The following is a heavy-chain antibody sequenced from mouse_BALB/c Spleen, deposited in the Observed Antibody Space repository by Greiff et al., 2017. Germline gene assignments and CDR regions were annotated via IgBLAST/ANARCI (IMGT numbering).Heavy chain of an antibody. V-gene: IGHV3-6*02. CDR3: ARDAYYGNFYAMDY. J-gene: IGHJ4*01. CDR2: ISYDGSN. D-gene: IGHD2-10*01. CDR1: GYSITSGYY. Sequence: EVKLMESGPGLVKPSQSLSLTCSVTGYSITSGYYWNWIRQFPGNKLEWMGYISYDGSNNYNPSLKNRISITRDTSKNQFFLKLNSVTTEDTATYYCARDAYYGNFYAMDYWGQGTSVTVSS.